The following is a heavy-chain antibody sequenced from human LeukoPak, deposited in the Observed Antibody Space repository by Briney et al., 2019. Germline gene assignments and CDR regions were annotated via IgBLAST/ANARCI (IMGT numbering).Heavy chain of an antibody. J-gene: IGHJ4*02. V-gene: IGHV3-33*06. CDR2: IWYDGSNK. CDR3: AKGPRASGWTYFDY. CDR1: GFTFSSYG. D-gene: IGHD6-19*01. Sequence: PGWSLRLSCAASGFTFSSYGMHWVRQAPGKGLEWVAVIWYDGSNKYYADSVKGRFTISRDNSKNTLYLQMNSLRVEDTAVYYCAKGPRASGWTYFDYWGQGTLVTVSS.